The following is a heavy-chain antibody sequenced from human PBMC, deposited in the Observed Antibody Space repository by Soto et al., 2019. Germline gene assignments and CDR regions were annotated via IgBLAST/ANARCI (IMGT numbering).Heavy chain of an antibody. J-gene: IGHJ6*02. CDR2: ISYSGST. CDR1: GGSISSGTYY. Sequence: PSETLSLTCTVSGGSISSGTYYWGWIRQPPGKGLEWIGYISYSGSTYYNPSLKSRITISVDTSKTQFSLILSSVTAADTAVFYCAREVNNYYGMDVWGQGTTVTVSS. V-gene: IGHV4-30-4*08. CDR3: AREVNNYYGMDV.